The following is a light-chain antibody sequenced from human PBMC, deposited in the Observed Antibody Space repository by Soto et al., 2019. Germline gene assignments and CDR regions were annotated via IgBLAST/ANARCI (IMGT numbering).Light chain of an antibody. CDR2: GAS. V-gene: IGKV3-15*01. CDR1: QSVSSN. CDR3: HQYDDGPYT. Sequence: EMVMTQSPATLSVSPGERATLSCRASQSVSSNVAWYQQIPGQTPRLLIYGASTRATGIPVRFSGSGSGTEFTLTISSLQSEDFEVYYCHQYDDGPYTFAQGTKVDIK. J-gene: IGKJ2*01.